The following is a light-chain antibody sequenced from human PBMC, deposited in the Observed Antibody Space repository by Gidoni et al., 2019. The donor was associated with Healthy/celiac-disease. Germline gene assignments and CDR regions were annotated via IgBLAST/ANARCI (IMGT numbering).Light chain of an antibody. CDR3: QSADSSGTVV. J-gene: IGLJ2*01. V-gene: IGLV3-25*03. Sequence: SYDLTQPPSVPVSPGQTARITCSGDALPKQYAYWYQQKPGQAPVLVIYKDSERPSGIPERFSGSSSGTTVTLTISGVQAEDEADYYCQSADSSGTVVFGGGTKLTVL. CDR1: ALPKQY. CDR2: KDS.